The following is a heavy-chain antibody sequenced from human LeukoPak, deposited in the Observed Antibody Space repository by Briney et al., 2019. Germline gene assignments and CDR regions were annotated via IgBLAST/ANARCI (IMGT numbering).Heavy chain of an antibody. CDR3: ARVTVAGFWWFDP. D-gene: IGHD6-19*01. V-gene: IGHV1-2*02. J-gene: IGHJ5*02. Sequence: ASVKVSCKAPGYTFTGYYMHWVRQAPGQGLEWMGWINPNSGGTNYAQKFQGRVTMTRDTSISTAYMELSRLRSDDTAVYYCARVTVAGFWWFDPWGQGTLVTVSS. CDR1: GYTFTGYY. CDR2: INPNSGGT.